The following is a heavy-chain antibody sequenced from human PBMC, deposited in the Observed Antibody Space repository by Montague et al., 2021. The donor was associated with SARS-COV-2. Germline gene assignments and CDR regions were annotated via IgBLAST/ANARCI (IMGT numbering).Heavy chain of an antibody. CDR1: GGSFSTYCYF. CDR2: LYYSGNT. J-gene: IGHJ4*02. Sequence: SETLSLTCTVPGGSFSTYCYFWGWHRQPPGLELVWIGRLYYSGNTYSYPTLQSRVIISVDTSKNQFSLKLSSVTAADTAVFYCARAFIAAAGTTSFDYWGQGTLVTVSS. V-gene: IGHV4-39*01. CDR3: ARAFIAAAGTTSFDY. D-gene: IGHD6-13*01.